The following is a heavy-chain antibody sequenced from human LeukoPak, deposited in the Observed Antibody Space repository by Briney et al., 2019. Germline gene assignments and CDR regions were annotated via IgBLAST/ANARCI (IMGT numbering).Heavy chain of an antibody. D-gene: IGHD3-10*01. Sequence: GGSLRLSCAASGFTFSSYSMNWVRQAPGKGLEWVSYISISSGIIYYADSVKGRFTISRDNAKNSLYLQMNSLRAEDTAVYHCAAGGDYYYHMDVWGKGTTVTVSS. V-gene: IGHV3-48*01. CDR2: ISISSGII. J-gene: IGHJ6*03. CDR3: AAGGDYYYHMDV. CDR1: GFTFSSYS.